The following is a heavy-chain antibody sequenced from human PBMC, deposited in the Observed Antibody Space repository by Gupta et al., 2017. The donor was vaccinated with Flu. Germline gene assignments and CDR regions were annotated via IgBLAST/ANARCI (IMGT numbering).Heavy chain of an antibody. CDR2: INHSGST. CDR1: GGSFSGYY. CDR3: ARRLHERYSGKWLIDI. V-gene: IGHV4-34*01. J-gene: IGHJ3*02. D-gene: IGHD2-15*01. Sequence: QVQLQQWGAGLLKPSETLSLTCAVYGGSFSGYYCSWISQPPGKGLEWIGEINHSGSTNYNPSLKSRVTISVDTSKNQFSLKLSSVTAADTAVYYCARRLHERYSGKWLIDIWGQGTMVTVSS.